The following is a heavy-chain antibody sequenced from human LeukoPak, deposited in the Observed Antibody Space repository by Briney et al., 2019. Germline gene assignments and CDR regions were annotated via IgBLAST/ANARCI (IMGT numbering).Heavy chain of an antibody. CDR1: GFTFSSYA. J-gene: IGHJ4*02. V-gene: IGHV3-30-3*01. Sequence: GGSLRLSCAASGFTFSSYATHWVRQAPGKGLEWVAVISYDGSNKYYADSVKGRFTISRDNSKNTLYLQMNSLKAEDTAVYYCASTLGTYCSSTSCYVNYFDYWGQGTLVTVSS. CDR3: ASTLGTYCSSTSCYVNYFDY. D-gene: IGHD2-2*01. CDR2: ISYDGSNK.